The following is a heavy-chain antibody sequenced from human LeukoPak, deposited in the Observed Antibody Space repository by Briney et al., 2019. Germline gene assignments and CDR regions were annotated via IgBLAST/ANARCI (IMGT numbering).Heavy chain of an antibody. CDR2: IYASGST. J-gene: IGHJ4*02. D-gene: IGHD6-13*01. CDR1: GGSISSYY. V-gene: IGHV4-4*07. Sequence: SETLSLTCAVSGGSISSYYWNWIRQPAGKGLEWIGRIYASGSTNNPSLKSRVTMSLDTSKNQFSLKLSSVTAADTAVYYCAREGAGYSSSWYEDYFDYWGQGTLVTVSS. CDR3: AREGAGYSSSWYEDYFDY.